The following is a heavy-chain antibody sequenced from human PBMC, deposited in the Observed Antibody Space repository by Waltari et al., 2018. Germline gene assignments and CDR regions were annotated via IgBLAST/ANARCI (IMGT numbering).Heavy chain of an antibody. Sequence: QVQLQESGPGLVQPSETLSLTCADSGYSISSGYHSGWIRQPPGKGLEWIGSIYHSGSTYYNPSLKSRVTISVDTSKNQFSLKLSSVTAADTAVYYCARGPGLYSGYAIDYWGQGTLVTVSS. CDR3: ARGPGLYSGYAIDY. V-gene: IGHV4-38-2*01. D-gene: IGHD5-12*01. J-gene: IGHJ4*02. CDR2: IYHSGST. CDR1: GYSISSGYH.